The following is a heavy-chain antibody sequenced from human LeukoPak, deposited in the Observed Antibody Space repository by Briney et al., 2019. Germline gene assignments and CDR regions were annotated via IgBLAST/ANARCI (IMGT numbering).Heavy chain of an antibody. CDR3: VRPRRDKNCFDY. CDR1: GYTFTSYG. V-gene: IGHV1-18*01. D-gene: IGHD5-24*01. CDR2: INAYNGNT. J-gene: IGHJ4*02. Sequence: ASVKVSYKPSGYTFTSYGISWVPQAPGQRLEWMGWINAYNGNTNYSQKLQGRVTMTTDTSQRTAYMELRTLSSDDAGVYHCVRPRRDKNCFDYWGQGTLVTVSS.